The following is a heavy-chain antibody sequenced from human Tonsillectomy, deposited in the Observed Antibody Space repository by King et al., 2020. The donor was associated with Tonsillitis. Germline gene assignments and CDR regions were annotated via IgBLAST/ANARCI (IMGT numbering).Heavy chain of an antibody. J-gene: IGHJ3*02. CDR2: IWYNGSNK. CDR1: GFTFSSYG. D-gene: IGHD2/OR15-2a*01. V-gene: IGHV3-33*01. Sequence: VQLVESGGGVVQPGRSLRLSCAASGFTFSSYGMHWARQAPGKGLEWVAAIWYNGSNKYYVDSVKGRFTISRDNSKKILYLQMESLRAGDTAMYHCARSIQSANSDAFDIWGQGTMVTVSS. CDR3: ARSIQSANSDAFDI.